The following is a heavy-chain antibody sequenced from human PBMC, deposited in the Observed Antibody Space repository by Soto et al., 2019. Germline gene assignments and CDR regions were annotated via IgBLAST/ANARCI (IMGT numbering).Heavy chain of an antibody. CDR3: ARDRRFLEWLDQ. V-gene: IGHV3-33*01. CDR1: GFTFTSYG. Sequence: QVQVVESGGGVVQPGRSLRLSCEASGFTFTSYGMHWVRQAPGKGLEWVAVIWYDGSKKYYADSVKGRFSISRDNSKNTVFLQMNSLSAEDTAVYYCARDRRFLEWLDQWGQGTLVTVSS. D-gene: IGHD3-3*01. CDR2: IWYDGSKK. J-gene: IGHJ4*02.